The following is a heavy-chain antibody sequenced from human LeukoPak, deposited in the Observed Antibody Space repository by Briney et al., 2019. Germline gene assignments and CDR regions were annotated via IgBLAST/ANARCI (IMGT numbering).Heavy chain of an antibody. CDR3: ASTTIFGVVITFGAFDI. Sequence: GGSLRLSCAASGFTFSSSAMSWVRQAPGKGLEWVSSISGSGGSPYYADSVKGRFIISRDNAKNSLYLQMNSLRAEDTAVYYCASTTIFGVVITFGAFDIWGQGTMVTVSS. J-gene: IGHJ3*02. CDR2: ISGSGGSP. D-gene: IGHD3-3*01. CDR1: GFTFSSSA. V-gene: IGHV3-23*01.